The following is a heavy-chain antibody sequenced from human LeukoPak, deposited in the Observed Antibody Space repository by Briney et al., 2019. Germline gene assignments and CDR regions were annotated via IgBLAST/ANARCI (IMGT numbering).Heavy chain of an antibody. V-gene: IGHV1-18*01. CDR1: GYTFTSYG. J-gene: IGHJ6*02. CDR3: ARSIVVVPAAMYYYYYGMDV. Sequence: ASVKVSCKASGYTFTSYGISWVRQAPGQGLEWMGWISAYNGNTNYAQKLQGRVTMTTDTSTSTAYMEPRSLRSDDTAVYYCARSIVVVPAAMYYYYYGMDVWGQGTTVTVSS. D-gene: IGHD2-2*01. CDR2: ISAYNGNT.